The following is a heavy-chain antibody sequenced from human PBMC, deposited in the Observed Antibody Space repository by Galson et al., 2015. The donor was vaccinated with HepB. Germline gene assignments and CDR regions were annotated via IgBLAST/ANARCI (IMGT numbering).Heavy chain of an antibody. CDR1: GFTSSGYA. V-gene: IGHV3-30-3*01. CDR3: ARDRRGYSGYEKWDY. Sequence: SLRLSCAASGFTSSGYAMHWVRQAPGKGLEWVAVISYDGSNKYYADSVKGRFTISRDNSKNTLYLQMNSLRAEDTAVYYCARDRRGYSGYEKWDYWGQGTLVTVSS. CDR2: ISYDGSNK. J-gene: IGHJ4*02. D-gene: IGHD5-12*01.